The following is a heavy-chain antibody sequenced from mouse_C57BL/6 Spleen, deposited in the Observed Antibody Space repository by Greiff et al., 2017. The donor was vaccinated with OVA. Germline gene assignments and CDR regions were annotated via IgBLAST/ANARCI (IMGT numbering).Heavy chain of an antibody. D-gene: IGHD2-4*01. CDR2: IYPGDGDT. CDR3: ARREVNDYWVY. V-gene: IGHV1-80*01. J-gene: IGHJ2*01. Sequence: QVQLKESGAELVKPGASVKISCKASGYAFSSYWMNWVKQRPGKGLEWIGQIYPGDGDTNYNGKFKGKATLTADKSSSTAYMQLSSLTSEDSAVYFCARREVNDYWVYWGQGTTLTVSS. CDR1: GYAFSSYW.